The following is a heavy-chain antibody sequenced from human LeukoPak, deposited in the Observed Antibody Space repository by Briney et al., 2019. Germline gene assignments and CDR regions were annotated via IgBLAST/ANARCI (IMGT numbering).Heavy chain of an antibody. Sequence: ASVKVSYKPSRYTFTRYYMQWVRQAPGQGVEWMGWINPNSGETIDAQKFEGRVTMTRDTTISTAYIELSRLRSDDTAVYDWARDTEWFPREGYNYYYYMDVWGKGTTVTVSS. CDR1: RYTFTRYY. J-gene: IGHJ6*03. V-gene: IGHV1-2*02. CDR3: ARDTEWFPREGYNYYYYMDV. CDR2: INPNSGET. D-gene: IGHD3-3*01.